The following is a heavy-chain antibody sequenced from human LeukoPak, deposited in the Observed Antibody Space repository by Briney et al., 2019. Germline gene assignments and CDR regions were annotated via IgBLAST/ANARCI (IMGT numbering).Heavy chain of an antibody. CDR2: IDSDGTTT. CDR3: ARANGPPID. J-gene: IGHJ4*02. V-gene: IGHV3-74*01. CDR1: GFSFRSYW. D-gene: IGHD2-15*01. Sequence: GGSLRLSCAASGFSFRSYWMHWVRQAPGKGLVWVSDIDSDGTTTRYADSVKGRFTISRDNANNKLYLQMNSLRAEDTAVYYRARANGPPIDWGQGTLVTVSS.